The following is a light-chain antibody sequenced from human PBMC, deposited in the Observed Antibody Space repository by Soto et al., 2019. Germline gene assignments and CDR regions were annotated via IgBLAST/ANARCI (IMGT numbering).Light chain of an antibody. CDR1: PAIASF. CDR2: GAS. Sequence: IQLTQSPSSLSASVGDRVTITCRASPAIASFLAWYQQKPGTAPKLLIYGASTLQSGVPSRFSGSRSGTGYTLTIASLQPEDFATYYCQQLNGSPWTFGQGTKVDIK. J-gene: IGKJ1*01. V-gene: IGKV1-9*01. CDR3: QQLNGSPWT.